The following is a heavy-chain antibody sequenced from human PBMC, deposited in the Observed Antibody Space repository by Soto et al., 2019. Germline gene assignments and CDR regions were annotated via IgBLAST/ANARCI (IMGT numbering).Heavy chain of an antibody. J-gene: IGHJ4*02. Sequence: QMQLVQSGAEVKKPGASVKVSCRTSGYTFISYYIHWVRQAPGQGLEWMGLINPTDAYTDYAQKFQGRITLTRDTSTSIVNMELSSLRSEDTAIYYCARDHVDTPMTNFDYWGQGTLVTVSS. CDR1: GYTFISYY. D-gene: IGHD5-18*01. V-gene: IGHV1-46*01. CDR2: INPTDAYT. CDR3: ARDHVDTPMTNFDY.